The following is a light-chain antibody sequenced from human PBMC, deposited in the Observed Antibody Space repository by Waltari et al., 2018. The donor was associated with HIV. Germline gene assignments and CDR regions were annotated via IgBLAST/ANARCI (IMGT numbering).Light chain of an antibody. V-gene: IGKV1-39*01. CDR3: QQSHGLPYT. Sequence: DIQMTQSPTSLSASVADKVTIICRASQHIGFNVNWYQYKTGRAPRLLIAATSNLQSGVPSRFSGSGFGTHFSLTISGPRSDDFAQYFCQQSHGLPYTFGQGTRLEI. CDR1: QHIGFN. J-gene: IGKJ2*01. CDR2: ATS.